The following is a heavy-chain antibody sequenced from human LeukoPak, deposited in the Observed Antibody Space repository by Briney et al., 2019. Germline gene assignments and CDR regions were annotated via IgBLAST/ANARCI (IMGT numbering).Heavy chain of an antibody. Sequence: GGSLRLSCAASGFTFSSYAMSWVRQAPGKGLEWVSVISDNGGSTYYADSVKGRFTICRDNFKNTLYLQMNSLRAEDTAVYYCAKARFGSGWYDNWGQGTLVTVSS. J-gene: IGHJ5*02. V-gene: IGHV3-23*01. CDR3: AKARFGSGWYDN. CDR2: ISDNGGST. D-gene: IGHD6-19*01. CDR1: GFTFSSYA.